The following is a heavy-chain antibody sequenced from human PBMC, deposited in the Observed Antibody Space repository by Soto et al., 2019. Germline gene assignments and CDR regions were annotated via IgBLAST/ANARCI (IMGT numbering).Heavy chain of an antibody. CDR2: IYHTGST. CDR3: ARATGTLRSRNCDY. CDR1: GGSISTVGHY. D-gene: IGHD1-1*01. J-gene: IGHJ4*02. Sequence: QVQLQESGPKLVKPSQTLSLTCSVSGGSISTVGHYWTWIRQPPGKLLEWIGSIYHTGSTYYSKSLRSRLTMSVDTSKSQFSLRLSSVTAADTAVYYCARATGTLRSRNCDYWGQGSLVTVSS. V-gene: IGHV4-31*03.